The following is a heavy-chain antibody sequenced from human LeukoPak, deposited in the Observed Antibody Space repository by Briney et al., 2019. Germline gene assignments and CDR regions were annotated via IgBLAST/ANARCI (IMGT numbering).Heavy chain of an antibody. CDR1: GASIISSSSH. D-gene: IGHD4-11*01. V-gene: IGHV4-39*07. CDR3: AIDTTTATTEFYFDY. J-gene: IGHJ4*02. Sequence: PSDTLSLPCTVSGASIISSSSHWGWLRQPPGKGLEWIGSIFYCGRTYYNPPLKSRLTISVDTSKNLISLKLSSVTAADTAVYYCAIDTTTATTEFYFDYWGAGTLVTVSS. CDR2: IFYCGRT.